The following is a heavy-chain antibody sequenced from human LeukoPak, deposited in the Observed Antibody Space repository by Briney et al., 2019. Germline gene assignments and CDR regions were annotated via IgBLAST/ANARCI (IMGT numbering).Heavy chain of an antibody. CDR1: GLTGSHNY. V-gene: IGHV3-53*01. CDR2: IHTSGDT. CDR3: IVFGDSNH. J-gene: IGHJ5*02. Sequence: GGSLRLSCAASGLTGSHNYVSWVRQAPGKGLEWVSAIHTSGDTCYADSVKGRFTISRDTSKNTLYLQINSLRGEDTAVYYCIVFGDSNHWGQGTLVTVSS. D-gene: IGHD4-17*01.